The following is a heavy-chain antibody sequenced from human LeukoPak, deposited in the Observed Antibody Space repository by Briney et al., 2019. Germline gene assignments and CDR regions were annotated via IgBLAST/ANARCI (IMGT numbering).Heavy chain of an antibody. D-gene: IGHD6-13*01. CDR2: INPSGGST. V-gene: IGHV1-46*01. CDR3: AREVAAAGLFDY. CDR1: GYTFTSYY. Sequence: ASVKVSCKASGYTFTSYYMHWVRQAPGQGLEWMGIINPSGGSTSYAQKSQGRVTMTRDTSTSTVYTELSSLRSEDTAVYYCAREVAAAGLFDYWGQGTLVTVSS. J-gene: IGHJ4*02.